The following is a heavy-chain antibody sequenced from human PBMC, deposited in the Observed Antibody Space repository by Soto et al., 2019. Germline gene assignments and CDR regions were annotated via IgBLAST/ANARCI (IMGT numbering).Heavy chain of an antibody. CDR1: GGSVSSYY. D-gene: IGHD3-3*01. Sequence: ETLSLTCTVSGGSVSSYYWSWIRQPPGKGLEWIGYIYYSGSTNYNPSLKSRVTISVDTSKNQFSLKLSSVTAADTAVYYCARLYYDFWSGSIYYYMDVWGKGTTVTVSS. V-gene: IGHV4-59*02. CDR2: IYYSGST. CDR3: ARLYYDFWSGSIYYYMDV. J-gene: IGHJ6*03.